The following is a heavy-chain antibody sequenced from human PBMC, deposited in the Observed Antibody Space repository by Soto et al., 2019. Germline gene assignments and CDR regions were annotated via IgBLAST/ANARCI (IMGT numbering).Heavy chain of an antibody. D-gene: IGHD6-13*01. CDR1: GGSFSTYG. V-gene: IGHV1-69*14. CDR3: ATAVTAGIYYNYGMDV. J-gene: IGHJ6*02. CDR2: INPASATE. Sequence: QVHLVQSGAEVKKPGSSVNISCKASGGSFSTYGINWVRKSPGQGLEWMGGINPASATENYAQKFQGRVTITADKSTNIAHMQMSSLRSEDTAVYYCATAVTAGIYYNYGMDVWGQGTTVTVSS.